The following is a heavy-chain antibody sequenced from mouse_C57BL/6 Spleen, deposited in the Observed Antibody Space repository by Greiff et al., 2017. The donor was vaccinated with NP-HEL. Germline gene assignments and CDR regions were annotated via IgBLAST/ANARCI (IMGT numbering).Heavy chain of an antibody. CDR1: GFTFSSYA. CDR3: AREGGITTVVAHFDY. D-gene: IGHD1-1*01. Sequence: EVHLVESGGGLVKPGGSLKLSCAASGFTFSSYAMSWVRQTPEKRLEWVATISDGGSYTYYPDNVKGRFTISRDNAKNNLYLQMSHLKSEDTAMYYCAREGGITTVVAHFDYWGQGTTLTVSS. J-gene: IGHJ2*01. V-gene: IGHV5-4*01. CDR2: ISDGGSYT.